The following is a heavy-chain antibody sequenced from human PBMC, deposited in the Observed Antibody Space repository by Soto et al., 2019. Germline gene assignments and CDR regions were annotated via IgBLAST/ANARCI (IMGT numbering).Heavy chain of an antibody. CDR1: GGSFSGYY. D-gene: IGHD4-17*01. CDR3: ASLSDDYGDYPPYLDY. Sequence: SETLSLTCAVYGGSFSGYYWSWIRQPPGKGLEWIGEINHSGSTNYNPSLKSRVTISVDTSKNQFSLKLSSVTAADTAVYYCASLSDDYGDYPPYLDYWGQGTLVTVSS. CDR2: INHSGST. J-gene: IGHJ4*02. V-gene: IGHV4-34*01.